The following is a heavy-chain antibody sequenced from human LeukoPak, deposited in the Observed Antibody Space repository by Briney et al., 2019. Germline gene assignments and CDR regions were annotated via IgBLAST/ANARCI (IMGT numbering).Heavy chain of an antibody. J-gene: IGHJ4*02. CDR1: GFTVSSNY. Sequence: PGGPLRLSCAASGFTVSSNYMSWVRQAPGKGLEWVSVIYSGGSTYYADSVKGRFTISRDNSKNTLYLQMNSLRAEDTAVYYCARAYYDILTGYDYFDYGGQGTRVTVDS. D-gene: IGHD3-9*01. CDR2: IYSGGST. CDR3: ARAYYDILTGYDYFDY. V-gene: IGHV3-66*01.